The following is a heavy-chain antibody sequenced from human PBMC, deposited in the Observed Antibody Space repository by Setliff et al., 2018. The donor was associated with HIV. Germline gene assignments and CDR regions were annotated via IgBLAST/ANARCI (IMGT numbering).Heavy chain of an antibody. D-gene: IGHD3-22*01. V-gene: IGHV1-69*05. J-gene: IGHJ6*02. CDR2: IIPAFGTA. CDR3: ARIFGYYDSSGYSTPLYGMDV. Sequence: GASVKVSCKASGDTLSIHPISWVRQAPGRGLDWMGGIIPAFGTANYAQKFQGRVTITTDESTTTVFMELTGLRSEDTAVYYCARIFGYYDSSGYSTPLYGMDVWGQGTTVTVSS. CDR1: GDTLSIHP.